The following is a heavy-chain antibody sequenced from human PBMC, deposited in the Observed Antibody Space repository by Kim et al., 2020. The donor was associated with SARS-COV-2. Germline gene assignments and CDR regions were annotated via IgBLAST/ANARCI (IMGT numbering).Heavy chain of an antibody. CDR2: IIPIFGTA. J-gene: IGHJ5*02. CDR3: ARDQFNEEMATIEWKWFDP. CDR1: GGTFSSYA. V-gene: IGHV1-69*13. Sequence: SVKVSCKASGGTFSSYAISWVRQAPGQGLEWMGGIIPIFGTANYAQKFQGRVTITADESTSTAYMELSSLRSEDTAVYYCARDQFNEEMATIEWKWFDPWGQGTLVTVSS. D-gene: IGHD5-12*01.